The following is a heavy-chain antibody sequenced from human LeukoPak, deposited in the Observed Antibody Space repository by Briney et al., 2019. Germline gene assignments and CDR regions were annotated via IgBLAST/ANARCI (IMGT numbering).Heavy chain of an antibody. D-gene: IGHD4/OR15-4a*01. J-gene: IGHJ4*02. CDR3: ARRAGAYSHPYDY. Sequence: GGSLRLSCVGSGFTFSNYGMHWVRQAPGKGLEWVAFIRYDGSDTYYADSVKGRFTISRDNSKNTLYLQMNSLRAEDTAVYYCARRAGAYSHPYDYWGQGTLVTVSS. CDR1: GFTFSNYG. CDR2: IRYDGSDT. V-gene: IGHV3-30*02.